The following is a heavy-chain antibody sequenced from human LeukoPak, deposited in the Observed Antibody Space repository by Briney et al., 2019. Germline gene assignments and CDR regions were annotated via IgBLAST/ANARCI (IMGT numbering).Heavy chain of an antibody. CDR2: ISGSGGST. D-gene: IGHD5-18*01. Sequence: PGGSLRLSCAASGFXFSTYAMSWVRQAPGKGLEWVSAISGSGGSTYYADSVKGRFTISRDNSKNTLYLQMNSLRAEDTAVYYCAKEGYRYGYAIDYWGQGTLVTVSS. V-gene: IGHV3-23*01. CDR3: AKEGYRYGYAIDY. J-gene: IGHJ4*02. CDR1: GFXFSTYA.